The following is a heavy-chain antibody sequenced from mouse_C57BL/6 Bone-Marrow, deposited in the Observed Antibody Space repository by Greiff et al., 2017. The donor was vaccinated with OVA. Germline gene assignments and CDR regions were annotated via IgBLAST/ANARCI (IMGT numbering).Heavy chain of an antibody. CDR1: GYTFTNYW. V-gene: IGHV1-63*01. Sequence: VQLQQSGAELVRPGTSVKMSCKASGYTFTNYWIGWAKQRPGHGLEWIGDIYPGGGYTNYNEKFKGKATLTADKSSSTAYMQISSLTSEDSAIYYCARYPGEGYYFDYWGQGTTLTVSA. J-gene: IGHJ2*01. CDR3: ARYPGEGYYFDY. CDR2: IYPGGGYT.